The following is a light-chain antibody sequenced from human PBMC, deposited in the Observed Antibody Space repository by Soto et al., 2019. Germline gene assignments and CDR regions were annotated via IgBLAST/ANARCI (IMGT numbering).Light chain of an antibody. V-gene: IGLV2-14*01. J-gene: IGLJ1*01. Sequence: SALTQPASVSGSPGQSITISCTGTSSDIGGYNSVSWYQQHPDRAPRLIIYEVTNRPSGVSNRFSASKSGNTASLTISGLQAEDEADYYCTSYTPIVTLGSVFGTGTKVTV. CDR1: SSDIGGYNS. CDR3: TSYTPIVTLGSV. CDR2: EVT.